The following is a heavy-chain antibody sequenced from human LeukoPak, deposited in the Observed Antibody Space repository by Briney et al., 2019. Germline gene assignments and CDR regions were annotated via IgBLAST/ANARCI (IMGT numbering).Heavy chain of an antibody. CDR1: GFTFSSYG. CDR3: ARLRNDYGDYVLDY. D-gene: IGHD4-17*01. J-gene: IGHJ4*02. Sequence: GGSLRLSCAASGFTFSSYGMHWVRQAPGKGLEWVAVISYDGRNKYYADSVKGRFTISRDNTKNSLYLQMNSLRAEDTAVYYCARLRNDYGDYVLDYWGQGTLVTVSS. CDR2: ISYDGRNK. V-gene: IGHV3-30*03.